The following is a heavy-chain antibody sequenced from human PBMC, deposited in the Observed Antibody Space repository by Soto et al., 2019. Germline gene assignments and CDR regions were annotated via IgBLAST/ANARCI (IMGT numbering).Heavy chain of an antibody. CDR3: AKRSITELNWFDP. J-gene: IGHJ5*02. D-gene: IGHD1-7*01. CDR2: ISASGDST. CDR1: GFTFSSYA. Sequence: EVQLLESGGDLVQPGGSLRLSCAASGFTFSSYAMTWVRQAPGKGLEWVSVISASGDSTHYADSVKGRFTISRDNSKDTLYLQMNSLRVEDTALYYCAKRSITELNWFDPWGQGTLVTVSS. V-gene: IGHV3-23*01.